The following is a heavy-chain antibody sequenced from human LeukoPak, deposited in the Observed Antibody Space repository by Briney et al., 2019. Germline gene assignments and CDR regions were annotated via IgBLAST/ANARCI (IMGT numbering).Heavy chain of an antibody. CDR3: AGGSNGYYYRFGY. CDR2: IHSTGST. D-gene: IGHD3-22*01. Sequence: PSETLSLICTVSGGSISSNYWSWIRQPAGQGLERIGRIHSTGSTNYNPSLNSRVSISLDESKNQFPVKLTSVTGAAPAVYYCAGGSNGYYYRFGYWGQGALVTVSS. CDR1: GGSISSNY. J-gene: IGHJ4*02. V-gene: IGHV4-4*07.